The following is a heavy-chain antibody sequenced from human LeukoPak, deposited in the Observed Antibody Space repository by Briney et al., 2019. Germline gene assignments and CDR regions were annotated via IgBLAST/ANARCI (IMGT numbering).Heavy chain of an antibody. CDR1: GYSFTSYW. D-gene: IGHD5-24*01. CDR2: IYPGDSDT. Sequence: GESLKISCKGSGYSFTSYWIGWVRQMPGKGLGWMGIIYPGDSDTRYSPSFQGQVTISADKSISTAYLRWSSLKASDTAMYYCARRGSYGYSATYYFDYWGQGTLVTVSS. V-gene: IGHV5-51*01. CDR3: ARRGSYGYSATYYFDY. J-gene: IGHJ4*02.